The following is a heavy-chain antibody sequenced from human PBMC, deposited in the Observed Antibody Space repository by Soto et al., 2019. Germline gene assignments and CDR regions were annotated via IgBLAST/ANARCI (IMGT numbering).Heavy chain of an antibody. Sequence: PGESLKISCKGSGYTFTNSWLGWVRQMPGKGLEWMGIIYPGDYDTKYNPSFQGQVTISADKSITATYLQWSSLKASDTAIYYCAASIFYYGMDVWGQGTTVSVSS. J-gene: IGHJ6*02. V-gene: IGHV5-51*01. CDR1: GYTFTNSW. CDR3: AASIFYYGMDV. CDR2: IYPGDYDT.